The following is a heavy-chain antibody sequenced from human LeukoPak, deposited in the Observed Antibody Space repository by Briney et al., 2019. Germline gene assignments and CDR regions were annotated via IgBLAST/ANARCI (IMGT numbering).Heavy chain of an antibody. V-gene: IGHV3-30*02. D-gene: IGHD5-18*01. CDR2: AHHDENTK. CDR3: AKDLAGYTYAIDY. Sequence: GGSLRLSCAASGFTFSSYNMHWVRQAPGKGLEWVAFAHHDENTKSSADSVKGRFTVPRDNSKSTVYLQMNSLRPEDTALYYCAKDLAGYTYAIDYWGQGALVTVSS. CDR1: GFTFSSYN. J-gene: IGHJ4*02.